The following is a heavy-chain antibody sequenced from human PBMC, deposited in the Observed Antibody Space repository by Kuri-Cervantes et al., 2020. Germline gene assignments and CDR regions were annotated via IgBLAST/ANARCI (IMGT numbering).Heavy chain of an antibody. Sequence: GGSLRLSCKGSGYSFTNYWIGWVRQMPGKGLEWMGIIYPGDSDTRYSPSFQGQVTISADKSISTAYLQWSSLKASDTAVYYCARPGYSSSWYPFDYWGQGTLVTVSS. J-gene: IGHJ4*02. V-gene: IGHV5-51*01. CDR1: GYSFTNYW. CDR3: ARPGYSSSWYPFDY. CDR2: IYPGDSDT. D-gene: IGHD6-13*01.